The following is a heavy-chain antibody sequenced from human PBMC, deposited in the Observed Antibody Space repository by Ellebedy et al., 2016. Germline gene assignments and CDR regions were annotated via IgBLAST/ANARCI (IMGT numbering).Heavy chain of an antibody. D-gene: IGHD5-12*01. CDR2: IDGDGITT. CDR1: GFASGLTLSNYW. V-gene: IGHV3-74*01. CDR3: ARDGVDMVPTTHMYYFDY. J-gene: IGHJ4*02. Sequence: GGSLRLXXAASGFASGLTLSNYWMHWVRQDPGEGLVWVSRIDGDGITTNYAESVKGRFTISRHNAKNTLYLQMNSLRAEDTAIYYCARDGVDMVPTTHMYYFDYWGQGTLVTVSS.